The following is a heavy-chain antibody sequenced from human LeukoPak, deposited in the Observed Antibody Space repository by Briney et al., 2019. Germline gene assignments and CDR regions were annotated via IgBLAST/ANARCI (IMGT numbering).Heavy chain of an antibody. CDR3: ARDKSNKGHDC. Sequence: KPGGSLRLPCAASGFTLSDYYMTWIRQAPGKGLEWVSYVSNGGSSSILYADSVKGRFTVFRDYAKNSLYLQMNSLRADDTGVYYCARDKSNKGHDCWGQGTLVTVSS. CDR1: GFTLSDYY. V-gene: IGHV3-11*01. CDR2: VSNGGSSSI. J-gene: IGHJ4*02.